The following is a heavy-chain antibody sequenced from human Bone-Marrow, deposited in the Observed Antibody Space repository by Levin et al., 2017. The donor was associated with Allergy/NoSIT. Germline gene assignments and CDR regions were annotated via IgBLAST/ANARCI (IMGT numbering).Heavy chain of an antibody. CDR1: GYTFTSYA. J-gene: IGHJ4*02. D-gene: IGHD6-19*01. Sequence: GASVKVSCKASGYTFTSYAISWVRQAPGQGLEWMGWISGYTGNTNSAENFQGRLTMTTDTSTSTGYMELRSLSSDDTAVYYCARDSAESSGWYGFDYWGQGAQVTVSS. V-gene: IGHV1-18*01. CDR3: ARDSAESSGWYGFDY. CDR2: ISGYTGNT.